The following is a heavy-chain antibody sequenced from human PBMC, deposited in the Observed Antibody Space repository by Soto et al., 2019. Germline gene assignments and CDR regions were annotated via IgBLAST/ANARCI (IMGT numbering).Heavy chain of an antibody. J-gene: IGHJ4*02. D-gene: IGHD6-13*01. CDR3: AKGGIAAGDFDY. V-gene: IGHV3-23*01. CDR1: GFIFSSYA. Sequence: EVQLLESGGGLVQPGGSLRLSCSASGFIFSSYAMSWVRQAQGKGLEWVSVISGSGGSTYYADSVKGRFTISRDNSKNTLYLQMKSPRAEDTAVYYCAKGGIAAGDFDYWGQGTLVTVSS. CDR2: ISGSGGST.